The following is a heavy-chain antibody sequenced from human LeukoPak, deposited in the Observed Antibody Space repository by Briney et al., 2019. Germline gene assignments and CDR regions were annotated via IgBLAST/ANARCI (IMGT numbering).Heavy chain of an antibody. CDR2: MSYSGST. V-gene: IGHV4-59*01. CDR3: ARNRGGAAAGFDP. CDR1: GGSISSYY. D-gene: IGHD6-13*01. J-gene: IGHJ5*02. Sequence: SETLSLTCTVSGGSISSYYWSWIRQPPGKGLEWIGYMSYSGSTNYNPSLKSRVTISLDTPKNQFSLKLSSVTAADTAVYYCARNRGGAAAGFDPWGQGTLVTVSS.